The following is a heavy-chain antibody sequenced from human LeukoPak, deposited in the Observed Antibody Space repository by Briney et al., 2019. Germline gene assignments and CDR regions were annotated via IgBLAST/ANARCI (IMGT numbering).Heavy chain of an antibody. Sequence: PGGSLRLSCAASGFTFSSYSMNWARQAPGKGLEWVSSISSSSSYIYYADSVKGRFTISRDNAKNSLYLQMNSLRAEDTAVYYCARGQGANNFGYWGQGTLVTVSS. CDR1: GFTFSSYS. J-gene: IGHJ4*02. D-gene: IGHD1-26*01. CDR2: ISSSSSYI. V-gene: IGHV3-21*04. CDR3: ARGQGANNFGY.